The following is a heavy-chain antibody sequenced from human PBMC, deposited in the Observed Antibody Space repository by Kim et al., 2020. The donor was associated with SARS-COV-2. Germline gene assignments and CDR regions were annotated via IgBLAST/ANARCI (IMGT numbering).Heavy chain of an antibody. CDR3: ARRTSAYFCFDY. Sequence: GGSLRLSCAASGFTLSNYVMSWVRQAPGKGLEWVSVISGGGDSTYYADSVKGRFSISRDNSVNTLYLQMNNLRAEDTAVYYCARRTSAYFCFDYWGQGTL. CDR1: GFTLSNYV. D-gene: IGHD1-26*01. V-gene: IGHV3-23*01. CDR2: ISGGGDST. J-gene: IGHJ4*02.